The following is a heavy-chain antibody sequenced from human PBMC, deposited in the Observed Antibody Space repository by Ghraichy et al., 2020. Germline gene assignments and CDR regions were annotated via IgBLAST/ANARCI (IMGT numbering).Heavy chain of an antibody. D-gene: IGHD2-2*01. J-gene: IGHJ3*02. Sequence: SGPTLVKPTQTLTLTCTFSGFSLSTSGVGVGWIRQPPGKALEWLALIYWDDDKRYSPSLKSRLTITKDTSKNQVVLTMTNMDPVDTATYYCARHPLYCTTTSCYSDAFDIWGQGTMVPVSS. CDR3: ARHPLYCTTTSCYSDAFDI. CDR2: IYWDDDK. V-gene: IGHV2-5*02. CDR1: GFSLSTSGVG.